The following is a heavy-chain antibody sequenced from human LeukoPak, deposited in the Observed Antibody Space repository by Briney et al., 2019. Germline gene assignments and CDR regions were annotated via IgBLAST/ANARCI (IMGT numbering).Heavy chain of an antibody. J-gene: IGHJ4*02. CDR3: ARGGTTVANYYFDY. CDR1: GGSISSVGYY. D-gene: IGHD4-23*01. V-gene: IGHV4-31*03. Sequence: SETLSLTCTVSGGSISSVGYYWTWIRQHPGKGLEWIGYMYHSGSTYYNPSLKSRVTISVDTYKNQYYLKLTSVTAADTAMYYCARGGTTVANYYFDYWGQGTLVTVPS. CDR2: MYHSGST.